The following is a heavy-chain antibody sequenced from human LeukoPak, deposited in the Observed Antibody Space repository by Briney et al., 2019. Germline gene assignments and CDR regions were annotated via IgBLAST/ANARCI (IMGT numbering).Heavy chain of an antibody. CDR1: GFTFSSYA. CDR3: ARNKELDTIDAFAI. Sequence: PGGSLRLSCAASGFTFSSYAMHWVRQAPGKGLEYVSAISSNGGSTYYANSVKGRFTISRDNSKNTLYLQMGSLRAEDMAVYYCARNKELDTIDAFAIWGQGTMVTVSS. J-gene: IGHJ3*02. CDR2: ISSNGGST. D-gene: IGHD5-24*01. V-gene: IGHV3-64*01.